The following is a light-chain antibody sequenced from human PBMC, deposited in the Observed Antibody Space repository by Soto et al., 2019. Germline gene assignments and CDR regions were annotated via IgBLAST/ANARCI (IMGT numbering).Light chain of an antibody. CDR2: DVT. CDR1: NSDVGGYNY. V-gene: IGLV2-11*01. Sequence: QSVLTQPRSVSGSPGQSVTISCNGTNSDVGGYNYVSWYQQHPGKAPKLMIYDVTKRPSGVPDRFSGSKSGNTASLTISGLQAEDEADYYCCSYAGSYTFVFGGGTKLTVL. CDR3: CSYAGSYTFV. J-gene: IGLJ2*01.